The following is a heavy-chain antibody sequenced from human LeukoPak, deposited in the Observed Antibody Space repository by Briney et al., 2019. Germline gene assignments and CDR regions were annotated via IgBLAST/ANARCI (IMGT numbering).Heavy chain of an antibody. D-gene: IGHD3-22*01. CDR2: IIPIFGTA. V-gene: IGHV1-69*13. CDR1: GGTFSSYA. Sequence: EASVKVSCKASGGTFSSYAISWVRQAPGQGLEWMGGIIPIFGTANYAQKFQGRVTITADESTSTAYMELSSLRSEDTAVYYCARDYYDSSGSQALHSGNFDYWGQGTLVTVSS. CDR3: ARDYYDSSGSQALHSGNFDY. J-gene: IGHJ4*02.